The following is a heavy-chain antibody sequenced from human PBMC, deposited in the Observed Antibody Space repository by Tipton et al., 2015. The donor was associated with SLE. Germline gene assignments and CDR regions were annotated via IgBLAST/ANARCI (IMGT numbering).Heavy chain of an antibody. J-gene: IGHJ4*02. CDR3: ARSVLAYRSGGFEY. D-gene: IGHD2-15*01. CDR1: SDSIRNY. CDR2: IYYSGST. V-gene: IGHV4-59*01. Sequence: LRLSCTVSSDSIRNYWSWIRQPPGKGLEWIGYIYYSGSTNCNPSLESRLTISVDTSKNQFSLKLNSVTAADTAVYYCARSVLAYRSGGFEYWGQGTPVTVSS.